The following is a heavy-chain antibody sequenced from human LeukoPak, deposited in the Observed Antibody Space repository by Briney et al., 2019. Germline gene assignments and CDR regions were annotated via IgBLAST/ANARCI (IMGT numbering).Heavy chain of an antibody. V-gene: IGHV4-39*01. CDR2: IYYSGST. D-gene: IGHD3-22*01. Sequence: SETLTLTCTVSGGSISSGSYYWGWIRQPPGKGLEWIGSIYYSGSTYYNPSLKSRVTISVDTSKNQFSLKLSSVTAADTAVYYCARHSYDSSGYPFDPWGQGTLVTVSS. J-gene: IGHJ5*02. CDR1: GGSISSGSYY. CDR3: ARHSYDSSGYPFDP.